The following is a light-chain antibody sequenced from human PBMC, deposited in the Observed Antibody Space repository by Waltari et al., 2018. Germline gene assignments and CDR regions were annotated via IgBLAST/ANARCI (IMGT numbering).Light chain of an antibody. CDR3: QQYDGIVVT. J-gene: IGKJ4*01. Sequence: EIVLTQSPGTLSLSPGDRATLSCRASQTVSTIALSWYQQKPGQAPRVLIYSTYNRATGIPDRFSGSGSGTDFTLTINRLAPEGFAMYYCQQYDGIVVTFGGGTKVEI. CDR1: QTVSTIA. V-gene: IGKV3-20*01. CDR2: STY.